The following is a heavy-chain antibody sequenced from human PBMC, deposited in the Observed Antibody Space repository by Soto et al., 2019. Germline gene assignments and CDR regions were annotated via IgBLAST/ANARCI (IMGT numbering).Heavy chain of an antibody. CDR2: IYYSGST. D-gene: IGHD3-3*01. J-gene: IGHJ4*02. CDR1: GGSISSYY. Sequence: QVQLQESGPGLVKPSETLSLTCTVSGGSISSYYWSWIRQPPGKGLEWLGYIYYSGSTNYNPSLKSRVTISVDTSKNQFSLKLSSVTAADTAVYYCAGVLGDYDFWSGRGGFDYWGQGTLVTVSS. V-gene: IGHV4-59*01. CDR3: AGVLGDYDFWSGRGGFDY.